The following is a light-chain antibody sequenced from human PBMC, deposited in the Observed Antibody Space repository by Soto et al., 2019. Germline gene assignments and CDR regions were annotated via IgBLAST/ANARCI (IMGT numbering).Light chain of an antibody. CDR2: GNS. CDR3: QSHDSSLSGYV. CDR1: SSNIGAGYD. Sequence: QSVLTQPPSVSGAPGQRVTISCTGSSSNIGAGYDVHWCQQLPGTAPKLLIYGNSNRPSGVPDRFSGSKSGTSASLAITGLQAEDEADYYCQSHDSSLSGYVFGTGTKVTVL. V-gene: IGLV1-40*01. J-gene: IGLJ1*01.